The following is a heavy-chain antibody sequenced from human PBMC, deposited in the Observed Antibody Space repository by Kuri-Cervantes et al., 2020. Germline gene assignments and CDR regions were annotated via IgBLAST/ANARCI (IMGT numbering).Heavy chain of an antibody. D-gene: IGHD3-3*01. Sequence: ASVKVSCKASGGTFSSYAISWVRQAPGQGLEWMGWISAYNGNTNYAQKLQGRVTMTTDTSTSTAYMELRSLRSDDTAVYYCARVPHPPILRFLGWLLYLDYWGQGTLVTVSS. J-gene: IGHJ4*02. V-gene: IGHV1-18*01. CDR2: ISAYNGNT. CDR1: GGTFSSYA. CDR3: ARVPHPPILRFLGWLLYLDY.